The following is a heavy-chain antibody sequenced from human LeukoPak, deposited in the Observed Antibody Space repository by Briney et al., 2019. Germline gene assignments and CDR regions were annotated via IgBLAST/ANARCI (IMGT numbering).Heavy chain of an antibody. CDR2: MWYDGSNK. CDR3: AKDYSYGSIDY. J-gene: IGHJ4*02. D-gene: IGHD5-18*01. CDR1: GFTFNSYG. Sequence: GGSLRLSCAASGFTFNSYGMHWVRQAPGKGLEWVAVMWYDGSNKYYADSVKGRFTISRDNSKNTLYLQMNSLRAEDTAVYYCAKDYSYGSIDYWGQGTLVTVSS. V-gene: IGHV3-30*02.